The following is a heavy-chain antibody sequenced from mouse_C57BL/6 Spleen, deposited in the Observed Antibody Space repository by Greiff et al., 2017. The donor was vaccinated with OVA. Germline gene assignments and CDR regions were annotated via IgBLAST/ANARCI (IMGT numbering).Heavy chain of an antibody. D-gene: IGHD1-1*01. J-gene: IGHJ4*01. CDR2: IDPSDSYT. Sequence: QVQLQQPGAELVMPGASVKLSCKASGYTFTSYWMHWVKQRPGQGLEWIGEIDPSDSYTNYNQKFKGKSTLTVDKSSSTAYMQLSSLTSEDFAVYYCARQGYYGTLYAMDYWGQGTSVTVSS. V-gene: IGHV1-69*01. CDR3: ARQGYYGTLYAMDY. CDR1: GYTFTSYW.